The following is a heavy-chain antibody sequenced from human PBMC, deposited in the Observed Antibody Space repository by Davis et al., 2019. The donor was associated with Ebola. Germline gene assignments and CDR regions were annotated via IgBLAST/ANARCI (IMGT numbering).Heavy chain of an antibody. V-gene: IGHV1-46*01. J-gene: IGHJ4*02. CDR2: INPSGGST. Sequence: ASVKVSCKAPGGTFSSYAINWVRQAPGQGLEWMGIINPSGGSTSYAQKFQGRVTMTRDTSTSTVYMELSSLRSKDTAVYYCARWDGGLDYWGQGTLVTVSS. CDR1: GGTFSSYA. D-gene: IGHD3-16*01. CDR3: ARWDGGLDY.